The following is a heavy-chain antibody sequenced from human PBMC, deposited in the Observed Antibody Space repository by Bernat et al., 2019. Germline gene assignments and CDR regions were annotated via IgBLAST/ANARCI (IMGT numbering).Heavy chain of an antibody. D-gene: IGHD3-10*01. J-gene: IGHJ4*02. CDR2: INPNSGGA. CDR3: ARSYGSGSSRFDY. CDR1: GYTFTGYY. Sequence: QVQLVQSGAEVKKPGASVKVPCKASGYTFTGYYMHWVRQAPGQGLEWIGWINPNSGGANYAQKFQDWVTMTRDTSISTTNVKVSGLGSDGTAVYYCARSYGSGSSRFDYWGQGTLVTVSS. V-gene: IGHV1-2*04.